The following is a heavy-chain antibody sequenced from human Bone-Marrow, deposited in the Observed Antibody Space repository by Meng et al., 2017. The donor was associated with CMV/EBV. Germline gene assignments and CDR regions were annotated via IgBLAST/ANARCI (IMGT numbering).Heavy chain of an antibody. CDR1: GYTFTSYD. J-gene: IGHJ4*02. CDR3: ARGMYPLGYCSSTSCLGYFDY. D-gene: IGHD2-2*01. Sequence: ASVKVSCKASGYTFTSYDINWVRQATGQGLEWMGWMNPNSGNTGYAQKFQGRVTITRNTSISTAYMELSSLRSEDTAVYYCARGMYPLGYCSSTSCLGYFDYWGQGKLVNVPS. V-gene: IGHV1-8*03. CDR2: MNPNSGNT.